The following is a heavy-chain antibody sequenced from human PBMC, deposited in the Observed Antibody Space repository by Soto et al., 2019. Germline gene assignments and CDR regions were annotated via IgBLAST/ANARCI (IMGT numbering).Heavy chain of an antibody. V-gene: IGHV3-11*05. D-gene: IGHD3-10*01. J-gene: IGHJ6*02. CDR1: GFTFSDYY. Sequence: QVQLVESGGGLVKPGGSLRLSCAASGFTFSDYYMSWIRQAPGKGLEWVSYISSSSSYTNYADSVKGRFTISRDNAKNSLYLQMNSLRAEDTAVYYCARETSLWFGEFLTVHYYYGMDVWGQGTTVTVSS. CDR2: ISSSSSYT. CDR3: ARETSLWFGEFLTVHYYYGMDV.